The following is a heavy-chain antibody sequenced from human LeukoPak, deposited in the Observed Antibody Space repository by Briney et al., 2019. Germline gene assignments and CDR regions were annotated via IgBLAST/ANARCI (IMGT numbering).Heavy chain of an antibody. D-gene: IGHD5-12*01. CDR1: GDTFSSYA. CDR3: ARGRNIAAPGGGDLDY. J-gene: IGHJ4*02. V-gene: IGHV1-69*05. CDR2: IIPIFGTT. Sequence: ASVKVSCKASGDTFSSYAINWVRQAPGQGLEWMGRIIPIFGTTKYAQKFQGRVTITTDESTTTGYMELSSLESEDTAVYYCARGRNIAAPGGGDLDYWGQGTLVTVSS.